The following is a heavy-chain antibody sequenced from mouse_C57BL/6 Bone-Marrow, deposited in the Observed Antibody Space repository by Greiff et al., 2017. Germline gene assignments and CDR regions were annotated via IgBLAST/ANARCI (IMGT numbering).Heavy chain of an antibody. D-gene: IGHD1-1*01. CDR3: ARSGSYYAMDY. V-gene: IGHV1-63*01. J-gene: IGHJ4*01. CDR1: GYTFTNYW. Sequence: VQLQESGAELVRPGTSVKMSCKASGYTFTNYWIGWAKQRPGHGLEWIGDIYPGGGYTNYNEKFKGKATLTADKSSSTAYMQFSSLTSEDSAIYYCARSGSYYAMDYWGQGTSVTVSS. CDR2: IYPGGGYT.